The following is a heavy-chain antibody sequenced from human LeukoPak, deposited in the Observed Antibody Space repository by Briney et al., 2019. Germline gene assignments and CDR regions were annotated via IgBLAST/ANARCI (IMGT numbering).Heavy chain of an antibody. CDR2: IKPDGSAS. CDR1: GFTFSSYW. CDR3: ARDSGSH. Sequence: GGSLRLSCAASGFTFSSYWMTWVRQAPGKGLEWVGNIKPDGSASYYADSVKGRFTISRDNANNSLYLQMNTLRAEDTAVYYCARDSGSHWGQGTLVTVSS. J-gene: IGHJ4*02. V-gene: IGHV3-7*05. D-gene: IGHD1-26*01.